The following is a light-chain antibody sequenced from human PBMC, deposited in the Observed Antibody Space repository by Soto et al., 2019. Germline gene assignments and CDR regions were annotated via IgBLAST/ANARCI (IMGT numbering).Light chain of an antibody. CDR2: SND. J-gene: IGLJ2*01. CDR1: SSNIGSNT. CDR3: AAWDDSLNGVL. Sequence: QSVLTQPPSASGTPGQRVIISCSGSSSNIGSNTVNWYQQLPGTAPKLLIYSNDQRPSGVPDRFSGSKSGTSASLAISGLQSEDEADYYCAAWDDSLNGVLFGGGTKLTVL. V-gene: IGLV1-44*01.